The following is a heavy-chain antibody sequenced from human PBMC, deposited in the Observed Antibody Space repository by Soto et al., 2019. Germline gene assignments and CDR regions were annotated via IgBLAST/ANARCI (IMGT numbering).Heavy chain of an antibody. CDR1: GGTFSSYA. CDR2: IIPIFGTA. D-gene: IGHD1-1*01. CDR3: ASYTTGTTGWFDP. J-gene: IGHJ5*02. Sequence: GASVKVSCKASGGTFSSYAISWVRQAPGQGLEWMGGIIPIFGTANYAQKFQGRVTITADESTSTAYMELSSLRSEDTAVYYCASYTTGTTGWFDPWGQGTLVTVSS. V-gene: IGHV1-69*13.